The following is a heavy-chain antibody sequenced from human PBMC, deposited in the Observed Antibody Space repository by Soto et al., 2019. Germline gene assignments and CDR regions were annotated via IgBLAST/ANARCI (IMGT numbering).Heavy chain of an antibody. CDR2: IHHGGST. J-gene: IGHJ4*02. Sequence: QVQLQESGPGLVKPSGTLSLTCAVSNGSISSNNWWSWVRQPPGKGLEWIGEIHHGGSTNYNPSLKNRVTMSVDKSKNQFSLKLSSVTAADTAVYYCARSGWTQLYFDFWGQGTLVTVSS. CDR3: ARSGWTQLYFDF. D-gene: IGHD6-19*01. CDR1: NGSISSNNW. V-gene: IGHV4-4*02.